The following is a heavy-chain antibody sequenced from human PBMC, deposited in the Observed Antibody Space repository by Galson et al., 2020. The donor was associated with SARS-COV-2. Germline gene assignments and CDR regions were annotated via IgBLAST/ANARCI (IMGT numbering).Heavy chain of an antibody. V-gene: IGHV1-69*13. CDR2: FIHVFHTA. CDR1: GGTFSSSD. CDR3: VRGEVQTLDY. J-gene: IGHJ4*02. Sequence: SVKVSCKASGGTFSSSDVNWVRQAPGQGLEWLGGFIHVFHTATYAQKFYGRVKITADEPTTTAYMELTSLRSDDTAVYFCVRGEVQTLDYWGQGTLVTVSS. D-gene: IGHD3-16*01.